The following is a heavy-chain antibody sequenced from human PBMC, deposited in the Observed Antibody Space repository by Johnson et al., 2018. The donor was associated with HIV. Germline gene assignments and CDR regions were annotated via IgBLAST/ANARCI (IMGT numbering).Heavy chain of an antibody. D-gene: IGHD2-2*01. V-gene: IGHV3-9*01. J-gene: IGHJ3*02. CDR3: AVWGCSSTGCDGEGSFDI. CDR1: GFTFDDYA. CDR2: ISWNSGSI. Sequence: VQLVESGGGLVRPGRSLRLSCAASGFTFDDYAMHWVRQAPGKGLEWVSGISWNSGSIGYGDSVKGRFTISRDNAKKSLYRQMNSLVAEDTALYYCAVWGCSSTGCDGEGSFDIWGQGTMVTVSS.